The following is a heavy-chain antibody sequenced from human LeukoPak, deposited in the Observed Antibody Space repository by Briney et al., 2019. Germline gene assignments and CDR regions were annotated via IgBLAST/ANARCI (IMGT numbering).Heavy chain of an antibody. CDR1: GFTFSCYW. CDR3: ARDLVRLRWLDP. D-gene: IGHD2-8*02. J-gene: IGHJ5*02. V-gene: IGHV3-7*01. CDR2: IKQDGSEK. Sequence: GGSLRLSCAASGFTFSCYWMSWVRQAPGKGLEWVANIKQDGSEKYYVDSVKGRFTISRDNAKNSLYLQMNSLRAEDTAVYYCARDLVRLRWLDPWGQGTLVTVSS.